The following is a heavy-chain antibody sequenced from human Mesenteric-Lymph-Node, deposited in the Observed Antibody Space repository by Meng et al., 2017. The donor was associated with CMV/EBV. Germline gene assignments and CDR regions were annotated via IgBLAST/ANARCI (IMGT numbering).Heavy chain of an antibody. CDR2: IYPLDSDT. V-gene: IGHV5-51*01. CDR3: ARKGSGYDLAGY. CDR1: GYSFTSYW. Sequence: CKGSGYSFTSYWIGWVRQMPGKGLDWMGIIYPLDSDTRYSPAFQGQVTTSADKSISTAYLQWSSMKASDTAMYYCARKGSGYDLAGYWGQGTLVTVSS. D-gene: IGHD5-12*01. J-gene: IGHJ4*02.